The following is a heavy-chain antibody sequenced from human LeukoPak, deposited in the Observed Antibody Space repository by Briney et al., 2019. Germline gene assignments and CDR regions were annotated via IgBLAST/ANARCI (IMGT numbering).Heavy chain of an antibody. CDR2: VHYSGGS. V-gene: IGHV4-39*07. CDR3: GRLYNYYMDV. D-gene: IGHD3-10*01. Sequence: SETLSLTCTVSGGSISSSTYYWGWIRQSPGKGLEWIGSVHYSGGSYYNPSLKSRVTISLNTSKNQFSLKLSSVTAADTAVYYCGRLYNYYMDVWGKGTTVTVSS. CDR1: GGSISSSTYY. J-gene: IGHJ6*03.